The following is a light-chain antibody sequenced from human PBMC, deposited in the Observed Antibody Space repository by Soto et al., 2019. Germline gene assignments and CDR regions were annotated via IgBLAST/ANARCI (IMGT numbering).Light chain of an antibody. Sequence: QSALTQPPSASGTPGQSVTISCSGSNSNLGSNYVYWFKQLPGTAPKLLIFRNNQRPSGVPDRFSGSKSGTSASLAISGLRSEDEADYYCAGWDDSLRNVLFGGGTKLTVL. CDR3: AGWDDSLRNVL. J-gene: IGLJ2*01. CDR2: RNN. V-gene: IGLV1-47*01. CDR1: NSNLGSNY.